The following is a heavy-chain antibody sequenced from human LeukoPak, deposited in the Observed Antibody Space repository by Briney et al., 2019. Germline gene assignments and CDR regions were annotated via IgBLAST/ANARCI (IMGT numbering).Heavy chain of an antibody. D-gene: IGHD3-10*01. CDR1: GFTFSGYG. V-gene: IGHV3-30*02. CDR3: VKALGGSGSY. CDR2: IRNDGTRE. Sequence: PGGSLTLSCAASGFTFSGYGMSWVRQAPGKGLEWVAFIRNDGTREYHADSVKGRLSISRDNPKNTLYLQMNSLSVEDTAIYYCVKALGGSGSYWGQGTSVIVSS. J-gene: IGHJ4*02.